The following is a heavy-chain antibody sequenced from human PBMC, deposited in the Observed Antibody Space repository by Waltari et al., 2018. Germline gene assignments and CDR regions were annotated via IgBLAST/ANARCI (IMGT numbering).Heavy chain of an antibody. CDR3: TRDLYRGSDH. D-gene: IGHD3-10*01. J-gene: IGHJ4*02. Sequence: EVQLVESGGGLVQPGGSLRLCTAASGFSFSAYWMHWVRQSPGKGVGWVSRIDENGISITYVDSVQGRFTTSRDNAKNTLYLQMNSLRAEDSAVYYCTRDLYRGSDHWGRGTLVSVSS. CDR2: IDENGISI. V-gene: IGHV3-74*01. CDR1: GFSFSAYW.